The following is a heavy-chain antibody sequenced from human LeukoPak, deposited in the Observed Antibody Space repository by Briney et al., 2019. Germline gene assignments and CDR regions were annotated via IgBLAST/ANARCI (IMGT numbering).Heavy chain of an antibody. CDR3: ATDPSLDYDIVTGYYIASTFDY. CDR1: RLIFSIYS. CDR2: ISSRSSTI. V-gene: IGHV3-48*02. J-gene: IGHJ4*02. Sequence: PGGSLTLSCAVSRLIFSIYSMNWVRHAPGKGREWVSYISSRSSTIYYADSVKGSLNISRDNAKNLLYLKMNSLRDEDMAVYYCATDPSLDYDIVTGYYIASTFDYWGQGTLVTVSS. D-gene: IGHD3-9*01.